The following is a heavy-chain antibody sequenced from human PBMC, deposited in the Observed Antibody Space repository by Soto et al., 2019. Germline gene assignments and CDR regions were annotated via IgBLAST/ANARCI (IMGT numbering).Heavy chain of an antibody. V-gene: IGHV3-7*01. Sequence: GGSLRLSCAASGFTFSSYWMTWVRQAPGKGLEWEANIKQDGSEQYNVDSVRGRFAISRDNAKNSVYLQMNSLRAEDTAVYYCARETPSTYHYHGLDVWGQGTTVTVSS. D-gene: IGHD2-2*01. CDR3: ARETPSTYHYHGLDV. CDR1: GFTFSSYW. CDR2: IKQDGSEQ. J-gene: IGHJ6*02.